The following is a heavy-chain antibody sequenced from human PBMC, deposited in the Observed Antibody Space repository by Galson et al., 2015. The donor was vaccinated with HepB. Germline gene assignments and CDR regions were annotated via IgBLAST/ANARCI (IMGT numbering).Heavy chain of an antibody. Sequence: PALVKPTQTLTLTCTFSGLSLSTSRVGVGWIRQPPGKALEWLTLIYWNDVKRYSSSLKSRLTITKDTSKNQVVLTMTNMDPVDTATYYCAHHDILTGYYEFDYWGQGTLVTVSS. J-gene: IGHJ4*02. D-gene: IGHD3-9*01. CDR2: IYWNDVK. CDR3: AHHDILTGYYEFDY. V-gene: IGHV2-5*01. CDR1: GLSLSTSRVG.